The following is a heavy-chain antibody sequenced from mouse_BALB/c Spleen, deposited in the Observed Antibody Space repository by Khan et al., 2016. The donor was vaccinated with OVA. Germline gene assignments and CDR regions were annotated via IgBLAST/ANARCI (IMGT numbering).Heavy chain of an antibody. CDR1: GYTFTDYN. CDR2: INPNNGGT. J-gene: IGHJ2*01. V-gene: IGHV1-18*01. Sequence: EVQLQQSGPELVKPGASVKIPCKASGYTFTDYNMDWVKQSHGKSLEWIGDINPNNGGTIYNQKFKGKATLSVANSSNTASLVLRSLTSEDTAVYYCTRKEDRYDGDFDYWGQGTTLTVSS. D-gene: IGHD2-14*01. CDR3: TRKEDRYDGDFDY.